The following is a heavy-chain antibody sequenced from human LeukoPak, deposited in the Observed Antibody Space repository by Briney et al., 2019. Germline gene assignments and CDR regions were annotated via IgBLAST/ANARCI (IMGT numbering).Heavy chain of an antibody. J-gene: IGHJ4*02. V-gene: IGHV1-3*01. CDR3: ARDGEMATISPYFDY. CDR1: GYTFTSYA. CDR2: INAGNGNT. Sequence: GASVKVSCKASGYTFTSYAMHWVRQAPGQRLEWMGWINAGNGNTKYSQKFQGRVTITRDTSASTAYMELSSLRSEDTAVYYCARDGEMATISPYFDYWGQGTLVTVSS. D-gene: IGHD5-24*01.